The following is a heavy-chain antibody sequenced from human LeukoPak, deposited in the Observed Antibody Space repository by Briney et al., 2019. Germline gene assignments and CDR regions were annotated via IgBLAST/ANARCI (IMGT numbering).Heavy chain of an antibody. Sequence: SVKVSCKASGGTFSSYAISWVRQAPGQGLEWMGGIIPIFGTANYAQKFQGRVTITADESTSTAYMELRSLRSDDTAVYYCARDEYYYDSSGCLDPWGQGTLVTVSP. V-gene: IGHV1-69*13. CDR3: ARDEYYYDSSGCLDP. D-gene: IGHD3-22*01. CDR2: IIPIFGTA. CDR1: GGTFSSYA. J-gene: IGHJ5*02.